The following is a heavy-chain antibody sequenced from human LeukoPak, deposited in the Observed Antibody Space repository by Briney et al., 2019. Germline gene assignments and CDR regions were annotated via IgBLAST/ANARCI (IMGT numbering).Heavy chain of an antibody. V-gene: IGHV6-1*01. D-gene: IGHD1-1*01. CDR1: GDSVSSNRAA. CDR3: ARGYPSLDY. CDR2: TYYRSKWYD. Sequence: SQTLSLTCAISGDSVSSNRAAWNWIRQSPPRALKWLRRTYYRSKWYDDYPVSVKRRITIHPDTSKNQFSLQLSSVTRDDTAVYYCARGYPSLDYWGQGTLVTVSS. J-gene: IGHJ4*02.